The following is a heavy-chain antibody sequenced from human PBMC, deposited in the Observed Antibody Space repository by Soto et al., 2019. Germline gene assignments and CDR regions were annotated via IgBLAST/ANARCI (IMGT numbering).Heavy chain of an antibody. CDR3: AKALNSSGWYPTGDYYGMDV. D-gene: IGHD6-19*01. CDR2: ISGSGGST. Sequence: PVGSLRLSCAASGFTFSSYAMSWVRQAPGKGLEWVSAISGSGGSTYYADSVKGRFTISRDNSKNTLYLQMNSLRAEDTAVYYCAKALNSSGWYPTGDYYGMDVWGQGTTVTVSS. J-gene: IGHJ6*02. CDR1: GFTFSSYA. V-gene: IGHV3-23*01.